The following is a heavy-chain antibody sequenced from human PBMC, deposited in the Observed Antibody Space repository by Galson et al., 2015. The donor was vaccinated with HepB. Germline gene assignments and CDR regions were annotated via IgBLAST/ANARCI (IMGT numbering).Heavy chain of an antibody. J-gene: IGHJ4*02. CDR3: ARGGHYGDYFGY. CDR1: GFTFSNYN. Sequence: SLRLSCAASGFTFSNYNMNWVRQAPGQGLEWVSYITSSSTIYYADSVKGRFTISRDNAKNSLYLQMNSLRDEDTAVYYCARGGHYGDYFGYWGQGTLVTVSS. CDR2: ITSSSTI. D-gene: IGHD4-17*01. V-gene: IGHV3-48*02.